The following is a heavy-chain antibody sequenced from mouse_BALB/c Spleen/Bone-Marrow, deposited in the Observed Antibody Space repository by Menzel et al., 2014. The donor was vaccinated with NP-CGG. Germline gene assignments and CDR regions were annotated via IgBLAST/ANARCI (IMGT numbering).Heavy chain of an antibody. Sequence: QVQLQQSGPELVKPGASVKMSCKASGFTFRSYDINWVKQRPGQGLEWIGWIYPGDGSTKYNEKFKGKATLTADKSSSTAYMQLSSLTSDNSAVYFCARSGDSSGYGFAYWGQGTLVTVSA. CDR3: ARSGDSSGYGFAY. CDR1: GFTFRSYD. CDR2: IYPGDGST. V-gene: IGHV1S56*01. J-gene: IGHJ3*01. D-gene: IGHD3-2*01.